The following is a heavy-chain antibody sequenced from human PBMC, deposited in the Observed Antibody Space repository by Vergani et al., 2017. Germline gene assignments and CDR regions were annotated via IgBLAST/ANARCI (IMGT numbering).Heavy chain of an antibody. V-gene: IGHV3-23*01. CDR2: INNNGGST. J-gene: IGHJ3*01. CDR1: GFTFNSYA. Sequence: QLLESGGGLIQPGGSLRLSCAASGFTFNSYAMTWVRQAPGKGLEWVSGINNNGGSTYYADSVKGRFTISRDNSKNTLYLQMTGLRAEDTATYYCAKVCGSTSCPYGGGAFDGWGHGTMVTVSS. D-gene: IGHD2-2*01. CDR3: AKVCGSTSCPYGGGAFDG.